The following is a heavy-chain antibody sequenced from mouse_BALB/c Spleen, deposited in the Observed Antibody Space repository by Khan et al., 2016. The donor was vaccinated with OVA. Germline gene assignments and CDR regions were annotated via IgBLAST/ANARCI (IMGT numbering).Heavy chain of an antibody. CDR1: GYTFTSYW. V-gene: IGHV1-7*01. D-gene: IGHD1-1*01. CDR2: INPSTGYT. J-gene: IGHJ3*01. Sequence: VQLQESGAELAKPGASVKMSCKASGYTFTSYWMHWVKQRPGQGLEWIGYINPSTGYTEYNQRFKDKATLTADKSSSTAYMQLSSLTSKESAVYYCANHGSSSAWLTYWGQGTLVTVSA. CDR3: ANHGSSSAWLTY.